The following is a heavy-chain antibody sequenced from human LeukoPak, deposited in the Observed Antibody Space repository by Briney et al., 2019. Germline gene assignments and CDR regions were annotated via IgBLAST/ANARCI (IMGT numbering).Heavy chain of an antibody. CDR1: GFIFGRDS. Sequence: GGSLTLSCAASGFIFGRDSMNWVRQAPGRGLEWISYISRDSDIRYYADSVRGRFHTSRDNARNSLYLQMNSLRAEDTAVYYCARETSYYDSSGYYWGQGTLVTVSS. CDR3: ARETSYYDSSGYY. J-gene: IGHJ4*02. D-gene: IGHD3-22*01. CDR2: ISRDSDIR. V-gene: IGHV3-48*01.